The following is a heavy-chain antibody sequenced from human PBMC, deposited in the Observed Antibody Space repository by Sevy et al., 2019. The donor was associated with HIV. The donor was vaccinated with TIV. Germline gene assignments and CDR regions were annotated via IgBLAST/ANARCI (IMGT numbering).Heavy chain of an antibody. CDR1: GFTFSSYW. J-gene: IGHJ4*02. D-gene: IGHD6-6*01. CDR2: INSDGSST. Sequence: GGSLRLSCAASGFTFSSYWMHWVRQAPGKGLVWVSRINSDGSSTSYADSVKGRFIISRDNAKNTLYLQMNSLRAEDTAVYYCARADIAARPGVDYWGQGTLVTVSS. CDR3: ARADIAARPGVDY. V-gene: IGHV3-74*01.